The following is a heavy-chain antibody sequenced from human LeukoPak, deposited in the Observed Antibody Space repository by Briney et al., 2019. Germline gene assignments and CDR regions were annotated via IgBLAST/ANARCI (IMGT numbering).Heavy chain of an antibody. Sequence: ASVKVSCKASGGTFSSYAISWVRQAPGQGLEWMGGIIPIFGTANYAQKFQGRVTITTDESTSTAYMELSSLRSEDTAVYYCATGYIAYYYMDVSGKGTTVTVSS. CDR1: GGTFSSYA. V-gene: IGHV1-69*05. J-gene: IGHJ6*03. CDR3: ATGYIAYYYMDV. CDR2: IIPIFGTA. D-gene: IGHD5-24*01.